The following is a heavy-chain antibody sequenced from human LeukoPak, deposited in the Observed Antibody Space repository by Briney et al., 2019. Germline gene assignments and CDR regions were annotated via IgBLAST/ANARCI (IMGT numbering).Heavy chain of an antibody. J-gene: IGHJ5*02. D-gene: IGHD3-10*01. CDR1: GFTSSHYW. CDR2: INQDGSEK. Sequence: GGSLRLSCAASGFTSSHYWMTWVREAPGKGLEWVANINQDGSEKYYVDSVKGRFTISRDNAKNSLYLQMNSLRVEDTAVYYCFGSGSPFDPWGQGTLVTVSS. CDR3: FGSGSPFDP. V-gene: IGHV3-7*01.